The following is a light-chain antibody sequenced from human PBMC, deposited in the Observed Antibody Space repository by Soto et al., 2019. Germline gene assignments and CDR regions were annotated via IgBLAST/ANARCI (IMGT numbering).Light chain of an antibody. J-gene: IGLJ1*01. CDR3: SSYRSSGTLV. Sequence: QSALTQPASVSGSPGQSITISCTGTSSDVGGYNYVSWHQQHPDKVPKLMIFEVSNRPSGVSNRFVGSKSGNTASLTISGLQAEDEGDYYCSSYRSSGTLVFGTGTKLTVL. CDR2: EVS. V-gene: IGLV2-14*01. CDR1: SSDVGGYNY.